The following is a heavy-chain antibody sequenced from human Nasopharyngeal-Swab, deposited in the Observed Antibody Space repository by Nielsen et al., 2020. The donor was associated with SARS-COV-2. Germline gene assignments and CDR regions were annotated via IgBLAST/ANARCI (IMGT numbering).Heavy chain of an antibody. J-gene: IGHJ6*01. CDR3: VRSGTTKYGLDV. CDR1: GGSISGYF. V-gene: IGHV4-4*07. D-gene: IGHD1-1*01. CDR2: VYTSGST. Sequence: SETLSLTCSVSGGSISGYFLSWIRQPAGEGLEWIGRVYTSGSTNYNPSLKSRVTISIDMSKNQFSLELRSVTAADTAFYSCVRSGTTKYGLDVWGQGTTVIVSS.